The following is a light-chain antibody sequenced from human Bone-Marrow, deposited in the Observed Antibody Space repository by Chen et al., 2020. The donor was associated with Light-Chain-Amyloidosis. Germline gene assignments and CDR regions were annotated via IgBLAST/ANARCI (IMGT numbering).Light chain of an antibody. CDR3: YSAADNNLWV. V-gene: IGLV3-27*01. J-gene: IGLJ3*02. Sequence: SYELTQPPSVSVSPGQTARITCSGDVLANRYSRWFQQKPGQAPVLVIYKDTERPSGIPERFSGSRSGTIVTLTITGAQVEDEADDYCYSAADNNLWVFGGGTKLTVL. CDR2: KDT. CDR1: VLANRY.